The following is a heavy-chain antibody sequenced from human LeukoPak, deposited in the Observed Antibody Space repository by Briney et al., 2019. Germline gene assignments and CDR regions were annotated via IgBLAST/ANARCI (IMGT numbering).Heavy chain of an antibody. CDR3: AKDRIVGAASGFEYFQH. Sequence: GRSLRLSCAASGFTFSSYGMHWVRQAPGKGLEWVAVISYDGSNKYYADSVKGRFTISRDNSKNTLYLQMNSLRAEDTAVCYCAKDRIVGAASGFEYFQHWGQGTLVTVSS. V-gene: IGHV3-30*18. D-gene: IGHD1-26*01. J-gene: IGHJ1*01. CDR2: ISYDGSNK. CDR1: GFTFSSYG.